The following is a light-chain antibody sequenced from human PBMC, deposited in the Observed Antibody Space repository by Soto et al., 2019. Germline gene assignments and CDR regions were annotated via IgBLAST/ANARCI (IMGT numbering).Light chain of an antibody. CDR2: GAS. CDR1: QSISSN. V-gene: IGKV3-15*01. CDR3: QQYERWPPMYT. Sequence: EIVMTQSPDTLSVSPGERATLSCRASQSISSNLAWYQQKPGQAPRLLIYGASTRATGIPVRFSGSGSETDFTLTISGLQSEDSAVYYCQQYERWPPMYTFGQGTKLEIK. J-gene: IGKJ2*01.